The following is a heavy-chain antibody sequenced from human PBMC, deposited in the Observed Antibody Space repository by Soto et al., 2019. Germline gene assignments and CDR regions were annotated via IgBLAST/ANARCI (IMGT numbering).Heavy chain of an antibody. CDR3: ARDPYTSSSGYYYGMDV. V-gene: IGHV1-2*04. Sequence: QVPLVQSGAEVRKPGASVKVSCKASGYTFSDFSMHWVRQAPGRGLEWVGWMNPDTGGTNYAQKFQGWVTMTRDTSISTAYMELSRLRSDDTAVYYCARDPYTSSSGYYYGMDVWGQGTTVTVSS. J-gene: IGHJ6*02. CDR2: MNPDTGGT. D-gene: IGHD6-13*01. CDR1: GYTFSDFS.